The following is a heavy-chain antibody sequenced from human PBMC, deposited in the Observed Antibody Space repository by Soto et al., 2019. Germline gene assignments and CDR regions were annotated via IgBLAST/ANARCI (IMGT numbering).Heavy chain of an antibody. Sequence: NPSETLSLTCTVSGGPVRDAYSYWTWIRQPPGKGLEWMGYLSYTGRTYYNPSLRNRASISVDESSNHLSLRLSSVTAADTAVYYCARELEGGVFDIWGRGTLVTVSS. CDR3: ARELEGGVFDI. J-gene: IGHJ3*02. D-gene: IGHD2-8*02. V-gene: IGHV4-30-4*01. CDR1: GGPVRDAYSY. CDR2: LSYTGRT.